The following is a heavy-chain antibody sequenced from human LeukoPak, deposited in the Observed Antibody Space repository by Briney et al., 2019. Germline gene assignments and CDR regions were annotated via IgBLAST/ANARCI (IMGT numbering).Heavy chain of an antibody. V-gene: IGHV3-30*02. CDR1: GFTFSTQG. CDR2: IQNHGNDK. J-gene: IGHJ3*02. Sequence: PGGSLRLSCAASGFTFSTQGMHWVRQAPGKGLEWVTFIQNHGNDKRYADSVKGRFTVSRDNSKNTLYLQINSLRAEDTAMYYCASFYGSSAFDIWGQGTMVTVSS. CDR3: ASFYGSSAFDI. D-gene: IGHD3-10*01.